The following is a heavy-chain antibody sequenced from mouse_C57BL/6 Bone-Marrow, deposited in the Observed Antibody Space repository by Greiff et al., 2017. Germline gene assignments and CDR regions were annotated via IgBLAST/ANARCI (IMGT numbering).Heavy chain of an antibody. CDR1: GFTFSDAW. CDR3: TRNYPHYYAMDY. V-gene: IGHV6-6*01. Sequence: EVMLVESGGGLVQPGGSMKLSCAASGFTFSDAWMDWVRQSPEKGLEWVAEIRNKANNHATYYAESVKGRFTISRDDSKSSVYLQMNSLRAEDTGIYYCTRNYPHYYAMDYWGQGTSVTVSS. D-gene: IGHD2-1*01. CDR2: IRNKANNHAT. J-gene: IGHJ4*01.